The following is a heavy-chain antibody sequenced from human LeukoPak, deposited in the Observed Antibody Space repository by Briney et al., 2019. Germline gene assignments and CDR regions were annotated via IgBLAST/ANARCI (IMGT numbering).Heavy chain of an antibody. CDR2: INEDGSQN. CDR3: AREIPGGAVTLDY. CDR1: GFTFSTFW. D-gene: IGHD1-26*01. V-gene: IGHV3-7*01. Sequence: PGGSLRLSCAASGFTFSTFWMNWVRQAPGKGLEWVANINEDGSQNYYMDSVKGRFTISRDNAKNSLYLQMNSLRAEDSAVYYCAREIPGGAVTLDYWGQGTLVTVSS. J-gene: IGHJ4*02.